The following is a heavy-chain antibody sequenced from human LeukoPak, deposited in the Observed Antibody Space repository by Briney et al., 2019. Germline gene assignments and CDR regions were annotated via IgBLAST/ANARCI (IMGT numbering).Heavy chain of an antibody. CDR2: IFPGDSDT. J-gene: IGHJ4*02. V-gene: IGHV5-51*01. Sequence: GESLKISCEGSGYGFTTYWIGWVRQMPGKGLEWMGIIFPGDSDTLYSLSFQGQVTISADKSINTAYLEWSSLKASDTAMYYCATSESQTKFDFWGQGTLVTVSS. CDR1: GYGFTTYW. D-gene: IGHD1/OR15-1a*01. CDR3: ATSESQTKFDF.